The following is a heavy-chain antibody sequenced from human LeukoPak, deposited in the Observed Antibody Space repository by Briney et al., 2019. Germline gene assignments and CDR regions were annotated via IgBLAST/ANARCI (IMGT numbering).Heavy chain of an antibody. Sequence: GGSLGLSCAASGFVFSNSWMGWVRLAPGKGLEWVANIKEDGSETYYVDSVKGRFTISRDNAKNSLDLQMNSLRDEDTAVYYCARRKEVQTTFDYWGQGTLVTVSS. CDR1: GFVFSNSW. CDR3: ARRKEVQTTFDY. V-gene: IGHV3-7*01. D-gene: IGHD4/OR15-4a*01. J-gene: IGHJ4*02. CDR2: IKEDGSET.